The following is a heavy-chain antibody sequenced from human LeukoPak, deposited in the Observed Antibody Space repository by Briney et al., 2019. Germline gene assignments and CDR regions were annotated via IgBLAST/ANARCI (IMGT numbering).Heavy chain of an antibody. CDR3: ARVNGAKRRGQLDY. V-gene: IGHV4-31*03. J-gene: IGHJ4*02. CDR1: GGSISSGSYY. CDR2: MYYSGST. Sequence: PSQTLSLTCTVSGGSISSGSYYWSWIRQHPGKGLEWIGYMYYSGSTYYNPSLKSRVTISVDTSKNQFSLKLSSVTAADTAVYYCARVNGAKRRGQLDYWGQGTLVTVSS. D-gene: IGHD3-10*01.